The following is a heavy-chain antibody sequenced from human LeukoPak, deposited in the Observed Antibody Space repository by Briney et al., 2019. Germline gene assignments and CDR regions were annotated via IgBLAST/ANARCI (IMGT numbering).Heavy chain of an antibody. CDR1: GGTFSSYA. Sequence: SVKVSCKASGGTFSSYAMSWVRQAPGQGLEWMGGIIPIFGTANYAQKFQGRVTITADESTSTAYMELSSLRSEDTAVYYCARSIAAAGTLDYWGQGTLVTVSS. D-gene: IGHD6-13*01. CDR2: IIPIFGTA. V-gene: IGHV1-69*13. CDR3: ARSIAAAGTLDY. J-gene: IGHJ4*02.